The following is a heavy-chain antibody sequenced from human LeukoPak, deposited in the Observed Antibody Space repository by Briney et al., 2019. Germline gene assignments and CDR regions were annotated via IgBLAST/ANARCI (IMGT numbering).Heavy chain of an antibody. D-gene: IGHD6-13*01. CDR2: IWDDGSNK. V-gene: IGHV3-33*01. J-gene: IGHJ5*01. CDR3: ARLGSSWSFD. Sequence: WVRQAPGKGLERVAVIWDDGSNKYYGDYVKGRITNSRDNFKNTVSLQMNSLRVEDKAVYYWARLGSSWSFD.